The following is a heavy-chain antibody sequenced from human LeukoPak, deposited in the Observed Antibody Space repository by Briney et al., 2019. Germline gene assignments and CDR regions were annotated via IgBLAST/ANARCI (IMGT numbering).Heavy chain of an antibody. V-gene: IGHV3-53*01. Sequence: GGSLRLSCAASGFNVRSNYMTWVRQAPGKGLEWVSVIYSGGHTYYADSVKGRFTISRDNSKNTLYLQLNSLGAEDTAVYYCTRVIDYLGQGTLVTVSS. J-gene: IGHJ4*02. CDR1: GFNVRSNY. CDR2: IYSGGHT. CDR3: TRVIDY.